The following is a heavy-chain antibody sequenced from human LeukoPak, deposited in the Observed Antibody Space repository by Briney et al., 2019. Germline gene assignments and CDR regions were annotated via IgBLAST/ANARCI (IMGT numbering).Heavy chain of an antibody. J-gene: IGHJ6*02. CDR2: INPSGGST. V-gene: IGHV1-46*01. D-gene: IGHD2-2*02. CDR3: ASSVGYCSSTCCYRVYYYYGMDV. Sequence: ASVKVSCKASGCTFTSYYMHWVRQPPGHGLEWMGLINPSGGSTSYAQKYQGRVTMTRDTSTSTVYMELSSLRSEDTAVYYCASSVGYCSSTCCYRVYYYYGMDVWGQGTTVTVSS. CDR1: GCTFTSYY.